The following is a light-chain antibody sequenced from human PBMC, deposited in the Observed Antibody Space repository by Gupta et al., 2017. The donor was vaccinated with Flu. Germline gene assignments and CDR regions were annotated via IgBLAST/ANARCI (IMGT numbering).Light chain of an antibody. V-gene: IGLV3-19*01. J-gene: IGLJ1*01. CDR3: NSRDSSGNHLGV. CDR1: SLRSYY. CDR2: GKN. Sequence: SSELTQDPAVSVALGQTVRITCQGDSLRSYYASWYQQKPGQAPVLVIYGKNNRPSGIPDRFSGSSSGNTASLTITGAQAEDKADYYCNSRDSSGNHLGVFGTGTKVTVL.